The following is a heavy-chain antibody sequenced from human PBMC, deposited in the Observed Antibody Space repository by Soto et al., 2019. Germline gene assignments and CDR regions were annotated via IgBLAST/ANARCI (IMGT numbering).Heavy chain of an antibody. CDR2: ISWDSDTI. D-gene: IGHD6-13*01. Sequence: PGGSLRLSCVVSGFRFEDHAMHWVRQAPGKGLEWVSGISWDSDTIDYADSVKGRFTVSRDNAKNSLYLQMNSLRPEDTAVYYCARGDIAAAGPLGYYGMDVWGQGTTVTVSS. V-gene: IGHV3-9*01. CDR3: ARGDIAAAGPLGYYGMDV. J-gene: IGHJ6*02. CDR1: GFRFEDHA.